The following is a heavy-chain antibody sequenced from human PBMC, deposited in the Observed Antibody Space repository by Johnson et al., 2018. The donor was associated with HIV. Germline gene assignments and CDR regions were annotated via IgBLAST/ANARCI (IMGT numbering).Heavy chain of an antibody. Sequence: VQLVESGGGLVQPGGSLRPSCGASGMTVSSYYMSWVRQAPGKGLEWVSVIFSGGDTYYGDSVRGRFSISRDNSKNTLYLQMKSLRADDTAVYYCARLRGAFDIWGQGTMVTVSS. V-gene: IGHV3-66*01. J-gene: IGHJ3*02. CDR3: ARLRGAFDI. CDR2: IFSGGDT. CDR1: GMTVSSYY.